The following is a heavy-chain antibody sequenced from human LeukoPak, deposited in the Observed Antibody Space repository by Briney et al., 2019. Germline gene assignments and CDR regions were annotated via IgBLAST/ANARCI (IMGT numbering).Heavy chain of an antibody. V-gene: IGHV3-7*01. CDR2: IKQDGRVK. D-gene: IGHD4-23*01. J-gene: IGHJ4*02. CDR1: GFTFSKYW. Sequence: GGSLRLSCAASGFTFSKYWMRWVRQAPEKGVEWVANIKQDGRVKQYVDSMKGRFTISRDNAKNSLYLQMNSLRVEDTAVYYCARDRDDGGFEYWGQGTLVTVSS. CDR3: ARDRDDGGFEY.